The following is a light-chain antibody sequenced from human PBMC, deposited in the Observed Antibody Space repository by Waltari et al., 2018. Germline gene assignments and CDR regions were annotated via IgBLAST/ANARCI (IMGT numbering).Light chain of an antibody. CDR1: QTVFYNGNNKNY. J-gene: IGKJ4*01. CDR2: WAS. V-gene: IGKV4-1*01. CDR3: QQYSSTPLT. Sequence: DIVMTQSPDSLAVSLCERANINCKSSQTVFYNGNNKNYLAWYQQKPGRPPKRLIYWASTRDSGVPDRFSGSGSGTDFTLTISSLRAEDVAVYYCQQYSSTPLTFGGGTKVEIK.